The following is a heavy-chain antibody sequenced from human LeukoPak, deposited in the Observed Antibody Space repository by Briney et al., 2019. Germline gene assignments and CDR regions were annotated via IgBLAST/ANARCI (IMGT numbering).Heavy chain of an antibody. CDR2: ISYIEST. Sequence: SQTLSLTCTVSGDSIGSGSYYWSWIRQHPGKGLEWIGYISYIESTYYNPSLKSRVSISVDTSKKNFSLKLTSVTPADTAVYYCVTRLAWGQGTLVTVSS. D-gene: IGHD3-16*01. CDR3: VTRLA. V-gene: IGHV4-31*03. J-gene: IGHJ5*02. CDR1: GDSIGSGSYY.